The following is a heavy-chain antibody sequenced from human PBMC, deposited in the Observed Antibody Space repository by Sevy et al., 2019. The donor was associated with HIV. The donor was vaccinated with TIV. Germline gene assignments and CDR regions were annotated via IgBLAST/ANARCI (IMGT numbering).Heavy chain of an antibody. D-gene: IGHD3-3*01. J-gene: IGHJ6*02. CDR3: ARDGMRPTYYDFWSGYQTLYGMDV. Sequence: GGSLRLSCAASGFTFSSYGMHWVRQAPGKGLEWVAVISYDGSNKYYADSVKGRFTISRDNSKNTLYLQMNSLRAEDTAVYYCARDGMRPTYYDFWSGYQTLYGMDVWGQGTTVTVSS. V-gene: IGHV3-30*03. CDR2: ISYDGSNK. CDR1: GFTFSSYG.